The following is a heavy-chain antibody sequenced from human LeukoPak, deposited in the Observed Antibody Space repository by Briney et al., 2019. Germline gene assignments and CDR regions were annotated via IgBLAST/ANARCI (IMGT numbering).Heavy chain of an antibody. CDR3: ARDKGYYYDSSGSSSVFDP. Sequence: GASVKVSCKASGGTLSSYAISWVRQAPGQGLEWMGGIIPIFGTANYAQKFQGRVTITADESTSTAYMELSSLRSEDTAVYYCARDKGYYYDSSGSSSVFDPWGRGTLVTVSS. J-gene: IGHJ5*02. CDR2: IIPIFGTA. D-gene: IGHD3-22*01. CDR1: GGTLSSYA. V-gene: IGHV1-69*13.